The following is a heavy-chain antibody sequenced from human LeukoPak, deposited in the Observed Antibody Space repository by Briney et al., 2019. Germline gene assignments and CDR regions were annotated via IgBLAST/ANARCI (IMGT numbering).Heavy chain of an antibody. J-gene: IGHJ4*02. CDR1: GFTIDDYA. CDR2: ISGVGGST. V-gene: IGHV3-43*02. D-gene: IGHD5-12*01. CDR3: AAGRSGYDQFDY. Sequence: GETLRLSCAASGFTIDDYAMYYVRQAPEPRLEWVSLISGVGGSTYYADSVKGRFTISRDSSKNTLYLQMNSRRAEDTAVYYCAAGRSGYDQFDYWGQGTLVTVSS.